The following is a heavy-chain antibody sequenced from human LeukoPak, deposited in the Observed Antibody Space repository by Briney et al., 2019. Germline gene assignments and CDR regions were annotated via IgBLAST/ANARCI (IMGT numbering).Heavy chain of an antibody. Sequence: ASVKVSCKASGYTFTGYYMHWVRQAPGQGLEWMGWINPNSGGTNYAQKFQGRVTMTRDTSISTAYMELSRLRSDDTAVYYCARGDYGDYLYYYYMDVWGKGTTVTVSS. CDR1: GYTFTGYY. CDR2: INPNSGGT. J-gene: IGHJ6*03. V-gene: IGHV1-2*02. D-gene: IGHD4-17*01. CDR3: ARGDYGDYLYYYYMDV.